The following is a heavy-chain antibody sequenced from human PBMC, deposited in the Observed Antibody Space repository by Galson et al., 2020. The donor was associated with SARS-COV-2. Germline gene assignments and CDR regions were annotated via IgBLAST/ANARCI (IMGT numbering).Heavy chain of an antibody. CDR2: IRSSGSPI. V-gene: IGHV3-48*02. CDR3: VRDPHALDY. D-gene: IGHD2-2*01. J-gene: IGHJ4*02. CDR1: GFSISSYS. Sequence: GESLKISCVASGFSISSYSMNWVRQPPGKGLEWVSYIRSSGSPIYYADSVKGRFTISRDIAKNSLFLQMDSLRDEDTAVYYCVRDPHALDYWGQGTLVTVSS.